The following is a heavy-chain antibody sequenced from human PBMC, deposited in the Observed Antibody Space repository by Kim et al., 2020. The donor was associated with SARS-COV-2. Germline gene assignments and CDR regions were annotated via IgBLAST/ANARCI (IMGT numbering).Heavy chain of an antibody. J-gene: IGHJ4*02. V-gene: IGHV4-59*13. D-gene: IGHD3-10*01. CDR1: GGSISSYY. Sequence: SETLSLTCTVSGGSISSYYWSWIRQPPGKGLEWIGFICYSGSTNSNPSLKSRVTISVDTSKNQYSLKLSSVTAADTAVYYCATYMVRGVIAFLDYWVQGTLVTVSS. CDR3: ATYMVRGVIAFLDY. CDR2: ICYSGST.